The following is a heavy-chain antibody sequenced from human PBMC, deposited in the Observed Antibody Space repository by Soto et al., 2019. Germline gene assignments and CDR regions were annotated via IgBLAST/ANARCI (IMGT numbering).Heavy chain of an antibody. Sequence: EVQLVESGGALVQPGGSLRLSCAASGFIFNSYSMNWVRQAPGKGLEWVSYISSSSSTIYYADSVKGRFTVSRDNAKNSLFVQMNSLRAEDPAVYYCARGRQWPIDHWGQGTLVTVSS. J-gene: IGHJ4*02. CDR2: ISSSSSTI. V-gene: IGHV3-48*01. CDR3: ARGRQWPIDH. CDR1: GFIFNSYS. D-gene: IGHD6-19*01.